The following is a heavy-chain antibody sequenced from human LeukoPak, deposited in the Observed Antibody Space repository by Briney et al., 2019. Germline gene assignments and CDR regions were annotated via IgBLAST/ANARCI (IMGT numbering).Heavy chain of an antibody. D-gene: IGHD4-17*01. J-gene: IGHJ4*02. CDR3: VRDDRRYGDYGYFDY. CDR2: IYSGGGT. Sequence: PGGSLRLSCAASGFTVRNTYMNWVRQAPGKGLEWVSVIYSGGGTYYADSVKGRFTISRDNSKNTLYLQMNSLRAEDTAVYYCVRDDRRYGDYGYFDYWGQGTVVTVSS. CDR1: GFTVRNTY. V-gene: IGHV3-66*01.